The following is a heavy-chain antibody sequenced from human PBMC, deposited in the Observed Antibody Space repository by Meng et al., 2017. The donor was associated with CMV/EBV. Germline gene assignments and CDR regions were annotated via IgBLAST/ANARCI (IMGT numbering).Heavy chain of an antibody. CDR1: GGSISSSSYY. CDR3: ARQAGDYDFWRADH. J-gene: IGHJ4*02. D-gene: IGHD3-3*01. V-gene: IGHV4-39*01. CDR2: IYYSGST. Sequence: SETLSLTCTVSGGSISSSSYYWGWIRQPPGKGLEWIGSIYYSGSTYYNPSLKSRVTISVDTSKNQFSLKLSSVTAADTAVYYCARQAGDYDFWRADHWGQGTLVTVSS.